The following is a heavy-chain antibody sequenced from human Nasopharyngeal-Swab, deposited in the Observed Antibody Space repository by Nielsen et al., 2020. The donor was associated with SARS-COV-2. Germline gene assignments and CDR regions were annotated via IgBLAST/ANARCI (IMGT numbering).Heavy chain of an antibody. D-gene: IGHD5-24*01. CDR2: IYYTGST. V-gene: IGHV4-39*07. J-gene: IGHJ6*02. Sequence: WIRQPPGKGLEWIGDIYYTGSTYYNPSLKSRVTLSVDTSKNQFSLKLSSVTAADTAVFYCARLGMATVAYYGMDVWGQGTTVTVSS. CDR3: ARLGMATVAYYGMDV.